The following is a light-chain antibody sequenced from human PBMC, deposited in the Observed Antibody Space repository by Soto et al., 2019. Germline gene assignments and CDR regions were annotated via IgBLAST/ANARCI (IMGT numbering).Light chain of an antibody. CDR2: AAS. V-gene: IGKV1-39*01. CDR1: QSITTY. J-gene: IGKJ1*01. Sequence: QMTQSPSSLSASVGDRVTITCRASQSITTYLNWYQQRPGKAPEVLIYAASRLQGGVPSRFSGSGSGTDFTLTINSLQPEDYAAYYCQQSYSTPWTFGQGPKVDMK. CDR3: QQSYSTPWT.